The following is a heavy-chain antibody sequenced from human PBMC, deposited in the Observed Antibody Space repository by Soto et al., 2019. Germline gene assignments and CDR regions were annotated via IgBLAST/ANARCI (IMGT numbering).Heavy chain of an antibody. D-gene: IGHD6-25*01. CDR3: TRMAPATLFFFSCRGRHTSCSLGLGIPVNRSSDL. J-gene: IGHJ2*01. V-gene: IGHV3-49*02. CDR2: IRSKAYGGTT. Sequence: KGLEWVGFIRSKAYGGTTEYAASVKGRFTISRDDSNSIAYLQMNSLKTEDTAVYYCTRMAPATLFFFSCRGRHTSCSLGLGIPVNRSSDL.